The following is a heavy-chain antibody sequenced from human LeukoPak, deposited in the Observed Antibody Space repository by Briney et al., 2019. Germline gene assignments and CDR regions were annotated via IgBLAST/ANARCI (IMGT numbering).Heavy chain of an antibody. CDR2: ISAYNGHT. CDR3: ARDRGAYDGSWYGYDAFDI. J-gene: IGHJ3*02. Sequence: ASVKVSCKASGYTFSSYGISWVRQAPGQGLEWMGWISAYNGHTNYAQKVQGRVTMTTDTSTSTAYMELRSLRSDDTAVYYCARDRGAYDGSWYGYDAFDIWGQGTMVTVSS. CDR1: GYTFSSYG. D-gene: IGHD6-13*01. V-gene: IGHV1-18*01.